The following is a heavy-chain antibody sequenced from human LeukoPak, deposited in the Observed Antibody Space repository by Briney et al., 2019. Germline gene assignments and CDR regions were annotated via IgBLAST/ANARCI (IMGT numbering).Heavy chain of an antibody. CDR3: ATDRLFHNY. V-gene: IGHV3-15*01. D-gene: IGHD2-21*01. CDR1: GFTFKDAW. CDR2: IRNEVEGATT. Sequence: GGSLRLSCAASGFTFKDAWMAWVRQAPGKGLEWIGRIRNEVEGATTTYATSVKGRFNISRDDSRNTLYLQMQSLKSEDTALYYCATDRLFHNYWGQGTLVTVSS. J-gene: IGHJ4*02.